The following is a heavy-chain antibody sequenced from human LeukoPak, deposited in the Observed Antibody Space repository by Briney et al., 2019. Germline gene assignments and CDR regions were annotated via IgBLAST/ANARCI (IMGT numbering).Heavy chain of an antibody. Sequence: GRSLRLSCEGSGFTFSSYGMNWVRQAPGKGLEGVAVIWYDGSNKYYGDSVKGRFTISRDNSKNTLYLQMNSLRDEDTAVYYCAKDEGVGSWGNTWGLVYWGLGTLVTVS. CDR3: AKDEGVGSWGNTWGLVY. CDR2: IWYDGSNK. V-gene: IGHV3-33*03. CDR1: GFTFSSYG. J-gene: IGHJ4*02. D-gene: IGHD6-6*01.